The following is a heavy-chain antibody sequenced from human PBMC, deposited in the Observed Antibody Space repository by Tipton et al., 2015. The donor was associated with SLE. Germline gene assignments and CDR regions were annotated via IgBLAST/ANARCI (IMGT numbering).Heavy chain of an antibody. J-gene: IGHJ6*03. CDR1: GESFSGYY. CDR3: AREGRYPYYYYYMDV. CDR2: INHRGST. Sequence: TLSLTCAVYGESFSGYYWTWIRQPPGKGPEWIGEINHRGSTKYSPSLKSRVTISVDTSKNQFSLRLNSVTAADTAVYYCAREGRYPYYYYYMDVWGKGTTVTVSS. D-gene: IGHD2-2*01. V-gene: IGHV4-34*01.